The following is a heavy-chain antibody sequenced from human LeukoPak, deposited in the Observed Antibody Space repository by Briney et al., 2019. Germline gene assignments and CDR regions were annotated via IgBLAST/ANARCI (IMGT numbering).Heavy chain of an antibody. J-gene: IGHJ4*02. D-gene: IGHD3-10*01. Sequence: GGSLRLSCAASGFTFSSYWMNWVRQAPGKRLEWVANIKQDGSEKYYVDSVRGRFTISRDNANNSLFLQMNSLRAEDTAVYYCARGRGGLLWFGEFNSWGQGTLVTVSS. CDR3: ARGRGGLLWFGEFNS. CDR2: IKQDGSEK. V-gene: IGHV3-7*04. CDR1: GFTFSSYW.